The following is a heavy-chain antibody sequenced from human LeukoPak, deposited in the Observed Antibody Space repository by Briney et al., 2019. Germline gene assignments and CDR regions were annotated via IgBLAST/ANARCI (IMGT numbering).Heavy chain of an antibody. CDR1: GYTLTELS. CDR3: ARGSTGITGTILSKY. V-gene: IGHV1-24*01. Sequence: GASVMVSCKVSGYTLTELSMHWVRQAPGKGLEWMGGFDPEDGETIYAQKFQGRVTMTEDTSTDTAYMELSSLRSEDTAVYYCARGSTGITGTILSKYWGQGTLVTVSS. CDR2: FDPEDGET. J-gene: IGHJ4*02. D-gene: IGHD1-7*01.